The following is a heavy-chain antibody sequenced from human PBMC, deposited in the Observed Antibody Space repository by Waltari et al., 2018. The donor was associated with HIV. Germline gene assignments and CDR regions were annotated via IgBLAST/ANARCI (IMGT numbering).Heavy chain of an antibody. CDR1: GFTFTNHA. J-gene: IGHJ4*02. CDR3: ASHTYPGITSAGLFTGLDY. CDR2: ISDEGSNT. V-gene: IGHV3-30-3*01. Sequence: QVTLVVYGGGVVQAGRPLSLSCAASGFTFTNHAMHCVGQAPGKGLEWVEVISDEGSNTYYADSVKGRFTTFRDNSKNTLYLQMNSLRTEDTAVYYCASHTYPGITSAGLFTGLDYWGQGTLVTVSS. D-gene: IGHD6-13*01.